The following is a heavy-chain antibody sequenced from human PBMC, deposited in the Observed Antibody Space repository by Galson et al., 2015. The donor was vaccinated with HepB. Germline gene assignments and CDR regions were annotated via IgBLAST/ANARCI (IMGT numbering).Heavy chain of an antibody. CDR1: GFTFSSYW. D-gene: IGHD1-26*01. Sequence: SLRLSCAASGFTFSSYWMHWVRQAPGKGLVWVSRINSDGSSTSYADSVKGRFTISRDNAKNTLYLQMNSLRAEDTAVYYCARSPYSGSYPVFDYWGQGTLVTVSS. CDR3: ARSPYSGSYPVFDY. J-gene: IGHJ4*02. V-gene: IGHV3-74*01. CDR2: INSDGSST.